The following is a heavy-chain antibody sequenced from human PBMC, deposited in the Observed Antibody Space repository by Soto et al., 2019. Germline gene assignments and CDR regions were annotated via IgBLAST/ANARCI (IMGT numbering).Heavy chain of an antibody. CDR3: ARVLGVGRDWFDP. Sequence: SETLSLTCTVSCGSISSYYWSWIRQPPGKGLEWIGYIYYSGSTNYNPSLKSRVTISVDTSKNQFSLKLSSVTAADTAVYYCARVLGVGRDWFDPWGQGTLVTVSS. CDR2: IYYSGST. J-gene: IGHJ5*02. CDR1: CGSISSYY. D-gene: IGHD3-16*01. V-gene: IGHV4-59*01.